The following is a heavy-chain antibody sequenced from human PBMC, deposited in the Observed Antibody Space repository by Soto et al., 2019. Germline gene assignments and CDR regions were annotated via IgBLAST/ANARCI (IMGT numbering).Heavy chain of an antibody. CDR1: VDSVSSNSAT. V-gene: IGHV6-1*01. J-gene: IGHJ5*01. CDR3: ARLIGNSWLDS. D-gene: IGHD2-8*01. CDR2: TYYRSNWYT. Sequence: SQTLSLPCAISVDSVSSNSATWYWIRQSPSRGLEWLGRTYYRSNWYTDYAVSVKGRITISPDTSNNQLSLQLNSVTPDDTAVYYCARLIGNSWLDSWGQGTLVTVSS.